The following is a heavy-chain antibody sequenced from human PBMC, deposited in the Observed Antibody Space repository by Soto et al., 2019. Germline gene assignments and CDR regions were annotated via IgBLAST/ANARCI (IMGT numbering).Heavy chain of an antibody. V-gene: IGHV3-33*01. Sequence: PGGSLRLSCAASGFTFSSYGMHWVRQAPGKGLEWVAVIWYDGSNKYYADSVKGRFTISRDNSKNTLYLQMNSLRAEDTAVYYCARDLYPLVGPKGIGYWGQGTLVTVSS. J-gene: IGHJ4*02. CDR2: IWYDGSNK. CDR1: GFTFSSYG. D-gene: IGHD1-26*01. CDR3: ARDLYPLVGPKGIGY.